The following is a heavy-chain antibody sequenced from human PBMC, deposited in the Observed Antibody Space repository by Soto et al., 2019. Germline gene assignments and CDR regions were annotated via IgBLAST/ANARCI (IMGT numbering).Heavy chain of an antibody. V-gene: IGHV4-39*01. D-gene: IGHD6-25*01. J-gene: IGHJ4*02. CDR3: ARLGADYYFDY. Sequence: QLQLQESGPGLVKPSETLSLTCTVSGGSISSSSYYWGWIRQPPGKGLEWIGSIYYSGSTYYNPSLKSRVTISVDTSKNQCSLKLSSVTAADTAVYYCARLGADYYFDYWGQGTLVTVSS. CDR1: GGSISSSSYY. CDR2: IYYSGST.